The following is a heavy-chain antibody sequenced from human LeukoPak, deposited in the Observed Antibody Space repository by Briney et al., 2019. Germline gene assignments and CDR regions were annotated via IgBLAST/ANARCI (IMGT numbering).Heavy chain of an antibody. CDR3: AASTVTTYFFDP. D-gene: IGHD4-17*01. Sequence: SETLSLTCAVYGGSFSNYYWSWIRQPPGKGLEWIGEINHSGSTNYNPSLKSRVTISADTSKNQFSLKLSSVTAADTAVYYCAASTVTTYFFDPWGQGTLVTVSS. CDR2: INHSGST. CDR1: GGSFSNYY. J-gene: IGHJ5*02. V-gene: IGHV4-34*01.